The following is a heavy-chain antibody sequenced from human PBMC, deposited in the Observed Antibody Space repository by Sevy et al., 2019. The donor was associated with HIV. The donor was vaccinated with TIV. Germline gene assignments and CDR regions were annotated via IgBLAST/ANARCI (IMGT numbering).Heavy chain of an antibody. CDR2: IKQDGSEK. CDR3: AAGTGWLIDY. D-gene: IGHD3-22*01. J-gene: IGHJ4*02. V-gene: IGHV3-7*01. CDR1: GFTFSNYW. Sequence: GGSLRLSCAASGFTFSNYWMNWVRQAPGKGLEWEAIIKQDGSEKYYVDSVKGRFTVSRDNAKNSLYLQMDSLRADDTAVYYCAAGTGWLIDYWGQGTLVTVSS.